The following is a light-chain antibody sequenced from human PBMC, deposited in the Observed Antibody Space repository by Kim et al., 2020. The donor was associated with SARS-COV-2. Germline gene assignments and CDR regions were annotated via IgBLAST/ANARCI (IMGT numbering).Light chain of an antibody. Sequence: ATINYKSRQSVLYSSNNKNYLAWYQQKPGPPPKLLIYWASTRESGVPDRFSGSGSGTDFTLTISSLQAEDVAVYYCQQYYSTPPYTFGQGTKLEI. CDR1: QSVLYSSNNKNY. J-gene: IGKJ2*01. V-gene: IGKV4-1*01. CDR3: QQYYSTPPYT. CDR2: WAS.